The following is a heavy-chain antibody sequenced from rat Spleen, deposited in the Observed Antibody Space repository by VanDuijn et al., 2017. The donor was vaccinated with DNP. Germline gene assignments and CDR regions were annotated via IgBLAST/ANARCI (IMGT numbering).Heavy chain of an antibody. CDR1: GFSLTSYT. Sequence: QVQLKESGPGLVQPSQTLSLTCTVSGFSLTSYTLSWVRQPPGKGLEWIATISSGGSTYYNSALKSRLSISRDTSKSQVFLKMNSLQPEDTGTYYCARHHTLGAMDAWGQGTSVTVSS. V-gene: IGHV2-6*01. J-gene: IGHJ4*01. D-gene: IGHD1-7*01. CDR2: ISSGGST. CDR3: ARHHTLGAMDA.